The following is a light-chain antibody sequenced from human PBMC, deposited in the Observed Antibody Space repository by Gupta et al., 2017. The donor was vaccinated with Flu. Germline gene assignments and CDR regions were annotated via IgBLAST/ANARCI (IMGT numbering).Light chain of an antibody. CDR3: SSYAGSNNVV. V-gene: IGLV2-8*01. Sequence: SALTPPPSAAGSRGPTVTISCTGGSRDVGGYNYVSWYLQPPGKAPKLLIYEVNQRPSGVPDRFSGSKSGNTASLTVSGLQAEDEAAYFCSSYAGSNNVVFGGGTNLTVL. CDR1: SRDVGGYNY. CDR2: EVN. J-gene: IGLJ3*02.